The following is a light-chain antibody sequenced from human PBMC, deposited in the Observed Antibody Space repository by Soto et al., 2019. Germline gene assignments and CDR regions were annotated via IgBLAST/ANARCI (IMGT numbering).Light chain of an antibody. CDR3: QQYDNWPPLT. Sequence: EILTTQSPATLSLSPGERATLSCRASQSVSSNLAWYQQRRGQAPRLLIYGASSRATGIPARFSGSGSGTEFTLTISSLQSEDFAVYYCQQYDNWPPLTFGGGTKVEIK. CDR2: GAS. CDR1: QSVSSN. J-gene: IGKJ4*01. V-gene: IGKV3D-15*01.